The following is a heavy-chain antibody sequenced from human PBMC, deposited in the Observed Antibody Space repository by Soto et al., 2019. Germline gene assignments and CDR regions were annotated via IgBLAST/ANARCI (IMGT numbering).Heavy chain of an antibody. J-gene: IGHJ5*02. CDR2: IYFTGKA. CDR3: AKDPSPQTIPAVTPGWFDP. V-gene: IGHV4-31*03. D-gene: IGHD3-3*01. CDR1: GDSIRDGGYY. Sequence: PSDTLSLTCTVSGDSIRDGGYYWAWIRQRPGQGLEWMGYIYFTGKANYNPSLENRLTMSVDMSRRQLYLRLTSVTAADTAVYFCAKDPSPQTIPAVTPGWFDPWGQGIAVTVSS.